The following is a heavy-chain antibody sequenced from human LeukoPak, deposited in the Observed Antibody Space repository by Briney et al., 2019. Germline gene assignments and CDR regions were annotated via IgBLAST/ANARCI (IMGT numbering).Heavy chain of an antibody. V-gene: IGHV3-30*04. CDR3: GRDPSARVTIDF. D-gene: IGHD5-24*01. Sequence: PGGSLRLSSAASGFTFSNYAMHWVRQAPGKGLEWVAIVSHDGCNQYYAESVKGRFTISRDSSKNTVSLQMNSLRAGDSALYYCGRDPSARVTIDFWGQGTLVTVSS. J-gene: IGHJ4*02. CDR2: VSHDGCNQ. CDR1: GFTFSNYA.